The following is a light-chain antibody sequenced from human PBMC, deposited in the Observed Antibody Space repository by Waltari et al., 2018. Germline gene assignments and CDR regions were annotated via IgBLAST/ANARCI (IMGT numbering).Light chain of an antibody. Sequence: QSALTQPASVSGSPGQSFTISCTGSTSDVGGYNLVSWYRQFPNKAPQLIIYEGTRRPSGVSSRFSASKSGNTASLTISGLQAEDEALYFCSSYARSDNSVLFGGGTQLSVL. CDR3: SSYARSDNSVL. CDR1: TSDVGGYNL. J-gene: IGLJ2*01. V-gene: IGLV2-23*01. CDR2: EGT.